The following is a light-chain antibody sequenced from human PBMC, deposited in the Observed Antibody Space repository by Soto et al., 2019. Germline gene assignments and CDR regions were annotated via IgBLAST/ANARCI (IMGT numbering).Light chain of an antibody. CDR1: QIVSSSY. CDR3: QQYGSSST. J-gene: IGKJ4*01. Sequence: EIVLTQSPGTLSLSTGERATLSCRASQIVSSSYLAWYQQKPGQAPRLLIYGASSRATGIPDRFSGSGSGTDFTLTISRLEPEDFAVYYCQQYGSSSTFGGGTKVDIK. CDR2: GAS. V-gene: IGKV3-20*01.